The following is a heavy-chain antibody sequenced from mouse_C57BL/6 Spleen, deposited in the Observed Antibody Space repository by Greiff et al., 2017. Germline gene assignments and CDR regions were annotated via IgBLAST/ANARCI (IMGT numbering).Heavy chain of an antibody. CDR1: GYAFSSSW. D-gene: IGHD4-1*01. CDR2: IYPGDGDT. Sequence: VQGVESGPELVKPGASVKISCKASGYAFSSSWMNWVKQRPGKGLEWIGRIYPGDGDTNYNGKFKGKATLTADKSSSTAYMQLSSLTSEDSAVYFCARNWDQGAMDYWGQGTSVTVSS. V-gene: IGHV1-82*01. CDR3: ARNWDQGAMDY. J-gene: IGHJ4*01.